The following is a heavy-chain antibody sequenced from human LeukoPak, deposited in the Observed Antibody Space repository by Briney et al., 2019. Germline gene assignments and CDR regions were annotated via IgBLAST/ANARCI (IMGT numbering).Heavy chain of an antibody. CDR3: ITAGDTAMVLNY. J-gene: IGHJ4*02. CDR2: IRSKANSYAT. V-gene: IGHV3-73*01. Sequence: GGSLKLSCAASGFTFSGSAMHWVRQASGKGLEWVGRIRSKANSYATAYAASVKGRFTISRDDSKNTAYLLMNSLKTEDTAVYYCITAGDTAMVLNYWGQGTLVTVSS. CDR1: GFTFSGSA. D-gene: IGHD5-18*01.